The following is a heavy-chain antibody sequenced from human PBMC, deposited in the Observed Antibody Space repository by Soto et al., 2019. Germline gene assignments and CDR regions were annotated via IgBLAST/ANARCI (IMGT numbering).Heavy chain of an antibody. CDR1: GGTFRSYA. J-gene: IGHJ6*02. Sequence: QIQLVQSGAEVKKPGSSVKVSCKASGGTFRSYAISWVRQAPGQGLEWMGGIIPMFGTPYYAQKFQGRVTTKADKATPTAYREITSLTDEDTAIYCCKSDNFVLDSTYHCHDMDVWGPGTTVTVS. CDR3: KSDNFVLDSTYHCHDMDV. CDR2: IIPMFGTP. V-gene: IGHV1-69*14. D-gene: IGHD3-3*02.